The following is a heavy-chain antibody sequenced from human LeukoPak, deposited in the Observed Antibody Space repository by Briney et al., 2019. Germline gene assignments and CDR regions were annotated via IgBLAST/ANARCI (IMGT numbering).Heavy chain of an antibody. D-gene: IGHD6-6*01. J-gene: IGHJ4*02. CDR3: ARDSRLSSPSSFDY. Sequence: PGGSLRLSCAASGFTFSSYSMNWVRQAPGKGLEWVSYISSSSSTIYYADSVKGRFTISRDNAKNSLYLQMNSLRAEDTAVYYCARDSRLSSPSSFDYWGQGTLVTVSS. CDR2: ISSSSSTI. V-gene: IGHV3-48*01. CDR1: GFTFSSYS.